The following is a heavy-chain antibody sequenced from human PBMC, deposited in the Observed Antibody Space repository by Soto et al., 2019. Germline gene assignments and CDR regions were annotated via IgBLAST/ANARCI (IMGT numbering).Heavy chain of an antibody. CDR3: ARVKEAYYYSSGSPGYNWFDP. D-gene: IGHD3-10*01. CDR1: GGTFSSYA. V-gene: IGHV1-69*01. J-gene: IGHJ5*02. Sequence: QVQLVQSGAEVKKPGSSVKVSCMASGGTFSSYAISWVRQAPGQGLEWMGGIIPIFGTANYAQKFQGRVTITADESTSTAYMELSSLRSEDTAVYYCARVKEAYYYSSGSPGYNWFDPCGQGTLVTVSS. CDR2: IIPIFGTA.